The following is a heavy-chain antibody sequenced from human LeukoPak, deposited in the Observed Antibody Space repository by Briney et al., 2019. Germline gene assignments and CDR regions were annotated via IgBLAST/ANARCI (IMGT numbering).Heavy chain of an antibody. Sequence: PSETLSLTCAVYGRSFSGYYWSWIRQPPGKGLEWIGEINHSGSTNYNPSLKSRVTISVDTSKNQFSLKLSSVTAADTAVYYCARGQGDDFWSGYYLDYYYYGMDVWGQGTTVTVSS. CDR1: GRSFSGYY. V-gene: IGHV4-34*01. D-gene: IGHD3-3*01. CDR3: ARGQGDDFWSGYYLDYYYYGMDV. J-gene: IGHJ6*02. CDR2: INHSGST.